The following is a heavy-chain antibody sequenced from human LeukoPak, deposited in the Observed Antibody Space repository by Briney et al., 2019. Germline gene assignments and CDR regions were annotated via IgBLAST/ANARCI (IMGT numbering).Heavy chain of an antibody. J-gene: IGHJ4*02. CDR1: GYTFTGYY. D-gene: IGHD2-15*01. CDR3: ARDRLRVAATALDY. CDR2: INPNSGGT. V-gene: IGHV1-2*02. Sequence: ASVKVSCKASGYTFTGYYIYWVRQAPGQGLEWMGWINPNSGGTNFPQKFQGRVTMTRDTSIGTAYMELSRLRSDDTAVYYCARDRLRVAATALDYWGQGTLVTVSS.